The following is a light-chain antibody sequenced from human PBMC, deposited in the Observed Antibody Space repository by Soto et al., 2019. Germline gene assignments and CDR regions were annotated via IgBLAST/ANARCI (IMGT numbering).Light chain of an antibody. CDR3: QQRSNWPIT. CDR1: QNINRY. Sequence: IVLPQSTATLSLSPGERATLSCRASQNINRYLAWYHQKPGQPPRLLIYDASTRATGIPARFSGSGSGTDFTLTISSLEPEDFAVYYCQQRSNWPITFGQGTRLEI. CDR2: DAS. J-gene: IGKJ5*01. V-gene: IGKV3-11*01.